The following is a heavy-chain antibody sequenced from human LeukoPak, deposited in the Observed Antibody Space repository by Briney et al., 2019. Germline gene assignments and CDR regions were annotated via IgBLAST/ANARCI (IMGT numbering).Heavy chain of an antibody. V-gene: IGHV3-30*04. J-gene: IGHJ4*02. CDR3: ARDQLAYSGYDTLFDY. D-gene: IGHD5-12*01. Sequence: GSLRLSCAASGFTSNSYAIHWVRQAPGKGLEWVAVISYDGSNKYYAESVKGRFTISRDNSKNTLYLQLNSPRPDDTAVYYCARDQLAYSGYDTLFDYWGQGTLVTVSS. CDR1: GFTSNSYA. CDR2: ISYDGSNK.